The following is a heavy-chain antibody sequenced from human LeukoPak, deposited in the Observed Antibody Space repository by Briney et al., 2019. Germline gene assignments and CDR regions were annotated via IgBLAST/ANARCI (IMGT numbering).Heavy chain of an antibody. CDR3: ARDYNPWFGELFGWFDP. CDR2: INPNSGGT. Sequence: GASVKVSCKASGYTFTGYYMHWVQQAPGQGLEWMGWINPNSGGTNYAQKFQGRVTMTRDTSISTAYMELSRLRSDDTAVYYCARDYNPWFGELFGWFDPWGQGTLVTVSS. D-gene: IGHD3-10*01. CDR1: GYTFTGYY. J-gene: IGHJ5*02. V-gene: IGHV1-2*02.